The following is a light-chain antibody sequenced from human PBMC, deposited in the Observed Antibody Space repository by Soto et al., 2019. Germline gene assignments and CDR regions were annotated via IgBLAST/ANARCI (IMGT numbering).Light chain of an antibody. CDR2: GAS. Sequence: EIVLTQSPGTLPLSPGDRATLSCRASQRVGSNYLAGYQQNPGQAPRLLIYGASNRATGIPDTFSGSGSGTDFTLTISRLEPEDFAVYYCQQYGSAPSTFGGGTKVEIK. V-gene: IGKV3-20*01. CDR1: QRVGSNY. J-gene: IGKJ4*01. CDR3: QQYGSAPST.